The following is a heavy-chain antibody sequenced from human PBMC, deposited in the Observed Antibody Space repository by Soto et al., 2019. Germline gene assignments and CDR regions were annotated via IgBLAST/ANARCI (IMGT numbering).Heavy chain of an antibody. J-gene: IGHJ6*02. D-gene: IGHD2-15*01. V-gene: IGHV3-7*01. CDR3: ARDRAKYCSGGSCYLLFNNV. CDR2: IKQDGSEK. CDR1: GFTFSSYW. Sequence: QTGGSLRLSCAASGFTFSSYWMSWVRQAPGKGLERVANIKQDGSEKYYVDSVKGRFTISRDNAKNSLYLQISRLRAEDTAVYYCARDRAKYCSGGSCYLLFNNVWGQGSTVTVSS.